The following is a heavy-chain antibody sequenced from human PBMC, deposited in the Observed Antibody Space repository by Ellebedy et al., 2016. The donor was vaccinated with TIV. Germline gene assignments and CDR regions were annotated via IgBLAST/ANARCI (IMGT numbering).Heavy chain of an antibody. CDR1: GGTFSSYA. CDR3: ARSRARVDYFDY. D-gene: IGHD2-15*01. J-gene: IGHJ4*02. V-gene: IGHV1-69*05. Sequence: SVKVSXXASGGTFSSYAISWVRQAPGQGLEWMGGIIPIFGTASYAQKFQGRVTMTRDTSTSTVYMELSSLRSEDTAVYYCARSRARVDYFDYWGQGTLVTVSS. CDR2: IIPIFGTA.